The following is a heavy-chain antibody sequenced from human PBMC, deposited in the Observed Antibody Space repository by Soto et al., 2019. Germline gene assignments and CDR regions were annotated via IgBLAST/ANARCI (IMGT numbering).Heavy chain of an antibody. CDR1: GFTLTNHY. J-gene: IGHJ6*02. Sequence: QVQLVQSGAEVKKPGASVKVSCKASGFTLTNHYMHLVRQAPGQGLEWMGGIIPIFGTANYAQKFQGRVTITADESTSTAYMELSSLRSEDTAVYYCARDIIVVVPAAIDYYYGMDVWGQGTTVTVSS. CDR3: ARDIIVVVPAAIDYYYGMDV. V-gene: IGHV1-69*01. CDR2: IIPIFGTA. D-gene: IGHD2-2*02.